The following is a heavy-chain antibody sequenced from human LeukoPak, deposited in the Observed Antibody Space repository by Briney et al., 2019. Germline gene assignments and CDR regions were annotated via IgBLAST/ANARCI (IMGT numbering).Heavy chain of an antibody. CDR2: INHSGST. D-gene: IGHD2-2*02. CDR1: GGSFSGYY. CDR3: ARAPPSIVVVPAAIRRLNWFDP. V-gene: IGHV4-34*01. Sequence: SETLSLTCAVYGGSFSGYYWSWIRQPPGKGLEWIGEINHSGSTNYNPSLKSRVTISVDTSKNKFSLKLSSVTAADTAVYYCARAPPSIVVVPAAIRRLNWFDPWGQGTLVTVSS. J-gene: IGHJ5*02.